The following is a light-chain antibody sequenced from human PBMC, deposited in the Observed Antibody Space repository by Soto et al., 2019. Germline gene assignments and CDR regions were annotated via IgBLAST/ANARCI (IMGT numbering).Light chain of an antibody. CDR2: AAF. CDR3: QQLKAYPLT. CDR1: QVIDNF. V-gene: IGKV1-9*01. J-gene: IGKJ4*01. Sequence: DIQLTQSPSFLSASVGDRITITCRASQVIDNFLAWYQQKPGKAPKVLIYAAFTLQRGVPQRFSGSGSGAEFTLTISSLQPEDLATYYCQQLKAYPLTFGGGTEVEI.